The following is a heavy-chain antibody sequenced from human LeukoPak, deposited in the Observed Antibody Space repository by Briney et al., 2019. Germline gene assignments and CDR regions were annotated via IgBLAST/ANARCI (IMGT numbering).Heavy chain of an antibody. CDR1: GFTFSSYE. J-gene: IGHJ4*02. Sequence: GGSLRLSCAASGFTFSSYEMNWVRQAPGKGLEWVSYISSSCRTIYYADSVKGRFTISRDNAKNSLYLQMNSLRAEDTAVYYCAPPDSGTTGYWGQGTLVTVSS. CDR2: ISSSCRTI. D-gene: IGHD1-1*01. CDR3: APPDSGTTGY. V-gene: IGHV3-48*03.